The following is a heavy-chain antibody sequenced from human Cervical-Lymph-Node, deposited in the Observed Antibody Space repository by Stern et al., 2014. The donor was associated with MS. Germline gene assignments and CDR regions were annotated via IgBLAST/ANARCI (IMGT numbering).Heavy chain of an antibody. J-gene: IGHJ4*02. CDR2: IIPAFNTA. CDR1: GCTFTSYT. Sequence: VQLLESGAEVKKPGSSLKVSCTASGCTFTSYTTNWVRQAPGQGLEWMGGIIPAFNTASYAQKFQGRVTITADASTNTAYMELSSLRSDDTAVYYCAGEMATNLFDYWGQGTLVTVSS. V-gene: IGHV1-69*13. D-gene: IGHD5-24*01. CDR3: AGEMATNLFDY.